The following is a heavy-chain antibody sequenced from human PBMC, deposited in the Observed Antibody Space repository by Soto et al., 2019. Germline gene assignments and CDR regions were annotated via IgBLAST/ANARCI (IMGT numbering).Heavy chain of an antibody. Sequence: QVQLQESGPGLVKPSQTLSLTCTVSGGSISSGGYYWSWIRQHPGKGLEWIGYIYYSGSTYYNPSITSRVTRSVDTSKNQFSLKLSSVTAADTAVYYCAREDCSGGSCYSGYRGQGTLVTVSS. CDR1: GGSISSGGYY. D-gene: IGHD2-15*01. V-gene: IGHV4-31*03. CDR2: IYYSGST. CDR3: AREDCSGGSCYSGY. J-gene: IGHJ4*02.